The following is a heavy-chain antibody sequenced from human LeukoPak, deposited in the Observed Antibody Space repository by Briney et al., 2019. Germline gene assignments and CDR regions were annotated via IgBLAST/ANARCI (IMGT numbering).Heavy chain of an antibody. CDR2: IAVVGGNT. J-gene: IGHJ4*02. CDR1: GFTFSNYC. D-gene: IGHD2-15*01. V-gene: IGHV3-23*01. CDR3: ARDCCSGGGPLDI. Sequence: GGSLRLSCAASGFTFSNYCMAWVRQAPGKGLEWVSTIAVVGGNTHYADSVEGRFTISRQDSNNALHLQLNSLRAEDTAIYYCARDCCSGGGPLDIWGQGTLVTVSS.